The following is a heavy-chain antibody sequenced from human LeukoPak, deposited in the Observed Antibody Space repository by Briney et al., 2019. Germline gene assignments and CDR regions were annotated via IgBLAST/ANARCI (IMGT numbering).Heavy chain of an antibody. J-gene: IGHJ4*02. D-gene: IGHD3-10*01. Sequence: ASVKVSCKASGCTFTSYYMHRVRQAPGQGREWMGIINPSGGSTSYAQKFQGRVTMTRDTSTSTVYMELSSLRSEDTAVYYCARAPSPYGSVDYWGQGTLVTVSS. CDR2: INPSGGST. CDR3: ARAPSPYGSVDY. CDR1: GCTFTSYY. V-gene: IGHV1-46*01.